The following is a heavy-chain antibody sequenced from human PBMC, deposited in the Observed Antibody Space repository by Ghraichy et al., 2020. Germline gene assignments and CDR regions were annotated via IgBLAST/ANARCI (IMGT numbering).Heavy chain of an antibody. Sequence: SETLSLTCTVSGGSVSSGSYYWSWIRQSPGKGLEWIGYIYYSGSTNYNPSLKSRTTISVDTSKNQFSLKLSSVTAADTAVYYCARVNGYSSGWYWFDPWGQGTLVTVSS. CDR1: GGSVSSGSYY. CDR3: ARVNGYSSGWYWFDP. J-gene: IGHJ5*02. CDR2: IYYSGST. V-gene: IGHV4-61*01. D-gene: IGHD6-19*01.